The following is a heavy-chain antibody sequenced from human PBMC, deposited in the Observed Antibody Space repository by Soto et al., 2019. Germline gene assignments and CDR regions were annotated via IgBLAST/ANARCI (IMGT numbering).Heavy chain of an antibody. V-gene: IGHV3-23*01. J-gene: IGHJ2*01. CDR1: GFTFSSYA. D-gene: IGHD4-17*01. Sequence: EVQLLESGGGLVQPGGSLRLSCAASGFTFSSYAMRWVRQAPGKGLGWVSAISGSGGSTYYADSVKGRFTISRDNSKNTLYLQMNSLRAEDTAVYYCAKTVMVTTRYFDLWGRGTLVTVSS. CDR2: ISGSGGST. CDR3: AKTVMVTTRYFDL.